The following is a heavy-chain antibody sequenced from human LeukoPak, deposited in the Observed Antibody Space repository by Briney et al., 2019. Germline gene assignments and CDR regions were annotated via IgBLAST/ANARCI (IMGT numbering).Heavy chain of an antibody. CDR2: ISSGGSTT. CDR1: GFTFSSYE. Sequence: PGGSLRLSCAASGFTFSSYEMNWVRQAPGKGLEWVSYISSGGSTTSCADSVKGRFTISRDNAKNSLYLQMNSLRAEDTAVYYCARGLGAVAGTFDYWGQGTLVTVSS. J-gene: IGHJ4*02. V-gene: IGHV3-48*03. CDR3: ARGLGAVAGTFDY. D-gene: IGHD6-19*01.